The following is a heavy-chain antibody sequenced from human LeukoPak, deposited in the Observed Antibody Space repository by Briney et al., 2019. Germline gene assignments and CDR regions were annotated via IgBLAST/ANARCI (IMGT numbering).Heavy chain of an antibody. J-gene: IGHJ4*02. D-gene: IGHD3-10*01. CDR3: VGLGENY. CDR1: GFTFRRYW. Sequence: GGSLRLSCAASGFTFRRYWMSWARQASGKGLEWVANIKKDGSEKYYVDSVKGRFTISRDNAKNSLYLQMNSLRAEDTAVYYCVGLGENYWGQGTLVTVFS. V-gene: IGHV3-7*02. CDR2: IKKDGSEK.